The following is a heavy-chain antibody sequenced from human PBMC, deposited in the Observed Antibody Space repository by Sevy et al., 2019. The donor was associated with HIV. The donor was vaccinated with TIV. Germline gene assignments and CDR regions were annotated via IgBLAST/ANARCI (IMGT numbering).Heavy chain of an antibody. D-gene: IGHD2-15*01. CDR3: ARERVYCSGGSCYRDFLDY. CDR2: ISAYNGNT. J-gene: IGHJ4*02. V-gene: IGHV1-18*01. Sequence: ASVKVSCKASGYTFTSYGISWVRQAPGQGLEWMGWISAYNGNTNYAQKLQGRVTMTTDTSTCTAYMELRSLRSDDTAVYYCARERVYCSGGSCYRDFLDYWGQGTLVTVSS. CDR1: GYTFTSYG.